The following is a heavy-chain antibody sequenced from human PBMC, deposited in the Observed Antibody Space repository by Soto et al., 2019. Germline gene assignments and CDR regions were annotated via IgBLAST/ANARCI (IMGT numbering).Heavy chain of an antibody. J-gene: IGHJ4*02. V-gene: IGHV1-69*06. CDR1: GDDFNSYA. D-gene: IGHD5-18*01. CDR3: ARARGYNDY. CDR2: IIPILGRG. Sequence: QVQLVQSGAEVKKPGSSVKVSCKSYGDDFNSYAIAWVRQAPGQGLEWMRGIIPILGRGNYAPKFQGRVTMTADKSTRTAYMELSSLTSEDTAVYYCARARGYNDYWGQGTLVTVSS.